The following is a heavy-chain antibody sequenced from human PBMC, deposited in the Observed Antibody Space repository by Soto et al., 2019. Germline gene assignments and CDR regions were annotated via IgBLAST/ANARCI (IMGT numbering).Heavy chain of an antibody. CDR3: ARDWGVETGYYYYGMDV. D-gene: IGHD3-16*01. CDR2: ISSSSSYI. Sequence: EVQLVESGGGLVKPGGSLRLSCAASGFTFSSYSMNWVRQAPGKGLEWVSSISSSSSYIYYADSVKGRFTISRDNAKNSLYLQMNSLRAEDTAVYYCARDWGVETGYYYYGMDVWGQGTTVTVSS. V-gene: IGHV3-21*01. J-gene: IGHJ6*02. CDR1: GFTFSSYS.